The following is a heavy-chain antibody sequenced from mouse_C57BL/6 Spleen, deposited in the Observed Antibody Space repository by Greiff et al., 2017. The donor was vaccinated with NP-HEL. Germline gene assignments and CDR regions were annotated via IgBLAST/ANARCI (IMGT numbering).Heavy chain of an antibody. V-gene: IGHV5-6*02. CDR3: ARVTTRYFDV. Sequence: EVKLVESGGDLVKPGGSLKLSCAASGFTFSSYGMSWVRQTPDKRLEWVATISSGGSYTYYLDSVKGRFTISRDNAKNTLYLQMSSLKSEDTAMYYCARVTTRYFDVWGTGTTVTVSS. J-gene: IGHJ1*03. CDR2: ISSGGSYT. D-gene: IGHD2-1*01. CDR1: GFTFSSYG.